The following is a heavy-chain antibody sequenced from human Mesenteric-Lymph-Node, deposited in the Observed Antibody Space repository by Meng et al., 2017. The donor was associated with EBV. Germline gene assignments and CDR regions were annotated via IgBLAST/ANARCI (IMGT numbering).Heavy chain of an antibody. Sequence: QGHLQESGPGLVKPSGTLSLTCAVSGGSISSTKWWGWVRQPPGKGLEWIGEIFHTGSTNYNPSLKSRLTMSVDKSKNQLSLKLTSVTAADTAVYYCATVGDYGDYVGLDNWGQGTLVTVSS. CDR3: ATVGDYGDYVGLDN. J-gene: IGHJ4*02. CDR2: IFHTGST. CDR1: GGSISSTKW. V-gene: IGHV4-4*02. D-gene: IGHD4-17*01.